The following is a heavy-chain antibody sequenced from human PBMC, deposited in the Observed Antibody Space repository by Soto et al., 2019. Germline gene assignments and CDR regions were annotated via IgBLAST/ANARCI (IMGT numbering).Heavy chain of an antibody. V-gene: IGHV1-69*13. Sequence: SVKVSCKASGGTFSSYAISWVRQAPGQGLEWMGGIIPIFGTANYAQKFQGRVTITADESTSTAYMELSSLRSEDTAVYYCARSRYSSSSPFYWFDPWGQGTLVTVSS. CDR3: ARSRYSSSSPFYWFDP. D-gene: IGHD6-6*01. CDR1: GGTFSSYA. J-gene: IGHJ5*02. CDR2: IIPIFGTA.